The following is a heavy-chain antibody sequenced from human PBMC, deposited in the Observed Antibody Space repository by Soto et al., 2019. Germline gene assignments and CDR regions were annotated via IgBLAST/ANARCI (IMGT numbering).Heavy chain of an antibody. CDR3: ARGRYGDY. V-gene: IGHV1-18*01. D-gene: IGHD1-1*01. CDR2: ISAHNGNT. Sequence: QVHLVQSGAEVKKPGASVKVSCKAPGYTFTSYGITWVRQAPGQGLEWMGWISAHNGNTDYAQKLQGRVIVTRDTSTSTAYMELRRLISDDTAVYYCARGRYGDYWGQGALVTVSS. J-gene: IGHJ4*02. CDR1: GYTFTSYG.